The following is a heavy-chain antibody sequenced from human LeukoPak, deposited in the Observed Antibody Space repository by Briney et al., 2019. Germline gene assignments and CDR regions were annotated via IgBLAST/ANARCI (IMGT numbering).Heavy chain of an antibody. V-gene: IGHV3-30*04. CDR3: ARESNQAPGTVLYYYYYGMDV. Sequence: GGSLRLSCAASGFTFSSYAMHWVRQAPGKGLEWVAVISYDGSNKYYADSVKGRFTISRDNSKNTLYLQMNSLRAEDTAVYYCARESNQAPGTVLYYYYYGMDVWGKGTTVTVSS. J-gene: IGHJ6*04. CDR1: GFTFSSYA. D-gene: IGHD1-14*01. CDR2: ISYDGSNK.